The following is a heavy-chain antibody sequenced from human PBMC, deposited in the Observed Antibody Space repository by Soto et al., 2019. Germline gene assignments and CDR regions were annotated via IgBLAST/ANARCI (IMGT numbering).Heavy chain of an antibody. J-gene: IGHJ4*02. CDR1: GFTFSSYA. CDR3: ARRGGALGY. Sequence: EVQLMESGGGLVQPGGSLRLSCAASGFTFSSYAMSWVRQAPGKGLEWVSVITGSGSTTYHADSVKGRFTISRDNSKNTLYLQMNSLRAEDTAVYCCARRGGALGYWGQGTLVTVSS. V-gene: IGHV3-23*01. D-gene: IGHD3-16*01. CDR2: ITGSGSTT.